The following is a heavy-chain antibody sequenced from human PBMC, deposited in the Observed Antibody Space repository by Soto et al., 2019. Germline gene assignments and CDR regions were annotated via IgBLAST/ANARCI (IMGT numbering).Heavy chain of an antibody. CDR3: ARVLRFLEWLHTYHYYMDV. V-gene: IGHV1-8*01. CDR1: GYTFTSYD. CDR2: MNPNSGNT. Sequence: ASVKVSCKASGYTFTSYDINWVRQATGQGLEWMGWMNPNSGNTGYAQKFQGRVTMTRNTSISTAYMELSSLRSEDTAVYYCARVLRFLEWLHTYHYYMDVWGKGTTVTVSS. D-gene: IGHD3-3*01. J-gene: IGHJ6*03.